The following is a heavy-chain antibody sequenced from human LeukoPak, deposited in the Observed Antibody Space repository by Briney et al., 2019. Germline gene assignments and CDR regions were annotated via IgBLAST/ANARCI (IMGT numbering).Heavy chain of an antibody. D-gene: IGHD2-8*01. V-gene: IGHV1-46*03. CDR3: ARVSERYCTNGVCYFPVNYFDY. CDR1: GYTFTSYY. Sequence: ASVKVSCKASGYTFTSYYMHWLRQAPGQGLEWMGIINPSGGSTSYAQKFQGRVTMTRDTSTSTVYMELSSLRSEDTAVYYCARVSERYCTNGVCYFPVNYFDYWGQGTLVTVSS. CDR2: INPSGGST. J-gene: IGHJ4*02.